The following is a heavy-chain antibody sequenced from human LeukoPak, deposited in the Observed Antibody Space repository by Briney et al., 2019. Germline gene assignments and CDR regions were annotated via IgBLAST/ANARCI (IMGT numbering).Heavy chain of an antibody. CDR2: IKYDGREI. V-gene: IGHV3-7*01. Sequence: GGSLRLSCIASDFSFSDSWMTWVRKAPGKGLEWVASIKYDGREIQYVDSEKGRFTISRDNAKRSLYLEMASLRVEDTAVFYCARDPYKNKDYTNYGAFDIWGQGTMVTVSS. CDR3: ARDPYKNKDYTNYGAFDI. J-gene: IGHJ3*02. CDR1: DFSFSDSW. D-gene: IGHD4-11*01.